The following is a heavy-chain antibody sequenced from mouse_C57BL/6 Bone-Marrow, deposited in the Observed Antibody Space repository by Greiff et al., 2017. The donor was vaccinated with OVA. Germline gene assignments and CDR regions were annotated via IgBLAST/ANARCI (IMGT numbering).Heavy chain of an antibody. CDR1: GFPFSSYA. CDR3: ARAIRKYFDY. CDR2: ISDGGSYT. J-gene: IGHJ2*01. Sequence: EVTLVESGGGLVKPGGSLKLSCAASGFPFSSYAMSWVRQTPEKRLEWVATISDGGSYTYYPDNVQGRFTISRDNAKNNLYLQMSHLKSEDTAMYYCARAIRKYFDYWGQGTTLTVSS. V-gene: IGHV5-4*03.